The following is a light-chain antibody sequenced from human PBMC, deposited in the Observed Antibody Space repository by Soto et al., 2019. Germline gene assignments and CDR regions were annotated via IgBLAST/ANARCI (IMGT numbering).Light chain of an antibody. CDR3: QQSYTTPAVT. Sequence: DIQMTQSPSSLSASVGDRVTITCRASQSISNYLNWYQQKPGKAPKVLIYAASTFQSGVPSRLSGSGSGTKFSLTISIPQPEDFTISFCQQSYTTPAVTFGGGTKVEIK. CDR2: AAS. V-gene: IGKV1-39*01. J-gene: IGKJ4*01. CDR1: QSISNY.